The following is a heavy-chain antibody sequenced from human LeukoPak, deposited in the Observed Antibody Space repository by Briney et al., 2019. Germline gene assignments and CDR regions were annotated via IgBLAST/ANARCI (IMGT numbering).Heavy chain of an antibody. D-gene: IGHD2-15*01. CDR3: ARAIRVLAAIVYYYYGMDV. CDR2: IYTGGST. J-gene: IGHJ6*02. Sequence: KTSQTLSLTCTVSGGSISSYYWSWIRQPAGKGLEWIGRIYTGGSTNYNPSLKSRVTMSVDTSKNQFSLKLSSVTAADTAVYYCARAIRVLAAIVYYYYGMDVWGQGTTVTVSS. CDR1: GGSISSYY. V-gene: IGHV4-4*07.